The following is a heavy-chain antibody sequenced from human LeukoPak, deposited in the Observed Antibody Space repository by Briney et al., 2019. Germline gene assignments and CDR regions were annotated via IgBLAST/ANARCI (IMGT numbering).Heavy chain of an antibody. CDR3: ARRARLSGFTMVRGALYYFDY. CDR2: IYFSGST. J-gene: IGHJ4*02. CDR1: GGSISSIYYY. D-gene: IGHD3-10*01. Sequence: RSETLSLTCTVSGGSISSIYYYWGWIRQPPGKGLEWIGTIYFSGSTYYNPSLESRVTISVDTSKNQFSLKLSSVTAADTAVYYCARRARLSGFTMVRGALYYFDYWGQGTLVIVSA. V-gene: IGHV4-39*01.